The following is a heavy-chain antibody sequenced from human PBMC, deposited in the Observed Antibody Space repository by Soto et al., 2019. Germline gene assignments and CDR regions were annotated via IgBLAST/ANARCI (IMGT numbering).Heavy chain of an antibody. CDR1: GGSISNYY. D-gene: IGHD3-10*01. CDR3: ARHFVAVVIKGWGY. J-gene: IGHJ4*02. Sequence: SETLSLTCTVSGGSISNYYWDWLRQPPGKGLEWIGTTYYNGNAYYNPSLRSRVSMSVDTSKNQFSLKLISVTAADTAVYYCARHFVAVVIKGWGYWGQGTLVTVSS. CDR2: TYYNGNA. V-gene: IGHV4-39*01.